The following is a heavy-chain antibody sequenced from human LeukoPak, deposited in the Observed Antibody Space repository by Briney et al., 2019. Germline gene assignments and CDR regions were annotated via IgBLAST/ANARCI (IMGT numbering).Heavy chain of an antibody. CDR3: AKGVHGTYVDAFDI. D-gene: IGHD1-26*01. CDR2: VSGSGGST. J-gene: IGHJ3*02. Sequence: PGGSLRLSCAASGFNFRGYAMSWVRQAPGKGLEWVPAVSGSGGSTLYADSVKGRFTISRDNSKNTLYLQMNSLRAEDTAVYYCAKGVHGTYVDAFDIWGQGTMVTVSS. CDR1: GFNFRGYA. V-gene: IGHV3-23*01.